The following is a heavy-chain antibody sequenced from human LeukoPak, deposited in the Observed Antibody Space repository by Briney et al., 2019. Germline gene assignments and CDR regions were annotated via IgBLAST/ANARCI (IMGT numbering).Heavy chain of an antibody. CDR1: GFTFSDYY. CDR2: ISSSGSTI. J-gene: IGHJ6*02. Sequence: GGSLRLSCAASGFTFSDYYMSWIRQAPGKGLEWVSYISSSGSTIYYADSVKGRLTISRDNAKNSLYLQMNSLRAEDTAVYYCASPPHYYGMDVWGQGTTVTVSS. CDR3: ASPPHYYGMDV. V-gene: IGHV3-11*01.